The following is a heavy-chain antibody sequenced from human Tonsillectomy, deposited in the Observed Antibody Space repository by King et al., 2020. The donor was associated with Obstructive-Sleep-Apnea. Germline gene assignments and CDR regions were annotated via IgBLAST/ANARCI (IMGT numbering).Heavy chain of an antibody. CDR1: GFTFSTYG. Sequence: VQLVESGGGVVQPGGSLRLSCAASGFTFSTYGMHWVRQAPGKGLEWVAFIRSDASNRYYADSVKGRFAISGDNSRNTLYLQMNGLRVEDTAVYYCAKDTADTGFDYWGQGTLVTVSS. CDR2: IRSDASNR. D-gene: IGHD2-8*02. V-gene: IGHV3-30*02. J-gene: IGHJ4*02. CDR3: AKDTADTGFDY.